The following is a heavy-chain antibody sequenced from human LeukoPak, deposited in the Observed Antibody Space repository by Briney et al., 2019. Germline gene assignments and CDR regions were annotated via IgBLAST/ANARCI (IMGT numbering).Heavy chain of an antibody. J-gene: IGHJ4*02. CDR3: AKTPGQRWPSECDY. Sequence: PGGSLRLSCVASGFSFSDHYMEWVRQAPGKGLEWVSSITGTDASTFYADSVKGRFTISRDNPKNTLYLQMNSLRAEDTAVYYCAKTPGQRWPSECDYWGQGTLVTVSS. V-gene: IGHV3-23*01. D-gene: IGHD6-25*01. CDR2: ITGTDAST. CDR1: GFSFSDHY.